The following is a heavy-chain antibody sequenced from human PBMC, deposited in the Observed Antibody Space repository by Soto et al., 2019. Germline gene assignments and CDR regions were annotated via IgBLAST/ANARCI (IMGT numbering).Heavy chain of an antibody. V-gene: IGHV3-7*01. D-gene: IGHD3-10*01. CDR2: IKQDGSEK. CDR1: GFTFSSYW. CDR3: ARSGLGGELDY. Sequence: GESLKISCAASGFTFSSYWMSWVRQAPGKGLEWVANIKQDGSEKYYVDSVKGRFTISRDNAKNSLYLQMNSLRAEDTAVYYCARSGLGGELDYWGQGTLVTVSS. J-gene: IGHJ4*02.